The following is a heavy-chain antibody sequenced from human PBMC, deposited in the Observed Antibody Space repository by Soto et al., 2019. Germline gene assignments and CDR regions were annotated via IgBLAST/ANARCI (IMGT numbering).Heavy chain of an antibody. D-gene: IGHD3-16*01. CDR1: GGTFSSYA. CDR2: IIPIFGTA. V-gene: IGHV1-69*13. CDR3: AGGHNIGIYAWGGMDV. Sequence: SVKVSCKASGGTFSSYAISWVRQAPGQGLEWMGGIIPIFGTANYAQKFQGRVTITADESTSTAYMELSSLRSEDTAVYYCAGGHNIGIYAWGGMDVWGQGSTVTVSS. J-gene: IGHJ6*02.